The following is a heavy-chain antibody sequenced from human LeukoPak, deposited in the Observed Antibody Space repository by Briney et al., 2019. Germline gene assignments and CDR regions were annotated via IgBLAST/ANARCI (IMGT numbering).Heavy chain of an antibody. CDR3: ASKSTGYGRTTYYYYGMDV. CDR1: GGTFSSYA. J-gene: IGHJ6*02. CDR2: IIPILGIA. D-gene: IGHD5-12*01. Sequence: SVKVSCKASGGTFSSYAISWVRQAPGQGLEWMGRIIPILGIANYAQKFQGRVTITADKSTSTAYMELSSLRSEDTAVYYCASKSTGYGRTTYYYYGMDVWGQGTTVTVSS. V-gene: IGHV1-69*04.